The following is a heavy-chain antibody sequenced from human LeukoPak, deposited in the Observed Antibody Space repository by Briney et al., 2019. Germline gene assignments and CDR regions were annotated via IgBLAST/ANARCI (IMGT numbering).Heavy chain of an antibody. J-gene: IGHJ5*02. D-gene: IGHD6-13*01. CDR1: GYTFTDFY. CDR3: ARDVIPAADFRFDP. V-gene: IGHV1-2*06. CDR2: LNPNSGGT. Sequence: GASVKVSCTASGYTFTDFYLHWVRQAPGQGLEWLGRLNPNSGGTNYAQRFQGRVTMTRDTSITTAYMELTNLRSDDTAVYYCARDVIPAADFRFDPWGQGTLVTVSS.